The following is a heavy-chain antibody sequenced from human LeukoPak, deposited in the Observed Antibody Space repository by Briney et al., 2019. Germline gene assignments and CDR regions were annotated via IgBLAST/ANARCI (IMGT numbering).Heavy chain of an antibody. D-gene: IGHD3-9*01. J-gene: IGHJ6*04. Sequence: PGRSLRLSCAASGFTFSSYGMHWVRQAPGKGLEWVAVISYDGSNKYYADSVKGRFTISRDNSKNTLYLQMNSLRAEDTAVYYCAKLYFGTISEYGMDVWGKGTTVTVSS. V-gene: IGHV3-30*18. CDR2: ISYDGSNK. CDR3: AKLYFGTISEYGMDV. CDR1: GFTFSSYG.